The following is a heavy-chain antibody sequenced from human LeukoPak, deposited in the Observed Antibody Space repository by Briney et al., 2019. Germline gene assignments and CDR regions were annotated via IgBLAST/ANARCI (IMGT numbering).Heavy chain of an antibody. Sequence: PSETLSLTCTVSGGSISSSSYYWGWLRQPPGKGREWIGSIYYSGSTYYNPSLKSRVTISVDTSKNQFSLKLSSVTAADTAVYYSARHWIVGATLGWFDPWGQGTLVTVSS. J-gene: IGHJ5*02. CDR1: GGSISSSSYY. V-gene: IGHV4-39*01. CDR2: IYYSGST. CDR3: ARHWIVGATLGWFDP. D-gene: IGHD1-26*01.